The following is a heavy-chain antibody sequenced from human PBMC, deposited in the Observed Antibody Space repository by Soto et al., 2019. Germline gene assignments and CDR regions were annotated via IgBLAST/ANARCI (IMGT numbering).Heavy chain of an antibody. V-gene: IGHV4-59*01. CDR2: ISYSGST. D-gene: IGHD3-10*01. CDR1: GGSIRSYY. Sequence: SETLSITCTVSGGSIRSYYWSWIRQPPGRGLEWIGYISYSGSTNYNPSLKSRVTISVDTSKNQFSLKLSSVTAADTAVYYCATRFKYGSGTPPWDYWGPGTLVT. J-gene: IGHJ4*02. CDR3: ATRFKYGSGTPPWDY.